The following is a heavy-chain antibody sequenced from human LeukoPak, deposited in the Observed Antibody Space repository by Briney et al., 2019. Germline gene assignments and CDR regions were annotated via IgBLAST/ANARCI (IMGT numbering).Heavy chain of an antibody. J-gene: IGHJ3*02. CDR2: IYYSGST. Sequence: SETLSLTCTVSGGSISSSSYYWGWIRQPPGKGLEWIVSIYYSGSTYYNPSLKSRVTISVDTSKNQFSLMLSSVTAADTAVYYCARFRDYKEAFEIWGQGKMVTVSS. V-gene: IGHV4-39*07. CDR1: GGSISSSSYY. D-gene: IGHD3-10*01. CDR3: ARFRDYKEAFEI.